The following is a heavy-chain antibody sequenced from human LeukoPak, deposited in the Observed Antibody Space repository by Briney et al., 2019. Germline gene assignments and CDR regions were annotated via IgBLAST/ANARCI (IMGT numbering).Heavy chain of an antibody. J-gene: IGHJ4*02. CDR3: ASKSRYSGYDSEPYFDY. D-gene: IGHD5-12*01. Sequence: SETLSLTCTVSGGSISSGSYYWSWIRQPAGKGLEWIGRIYSSGSTNYNPSLKSRVTMSVDTSKNQFSLKLSSVTAADTAVYYCASKSRYSGYDSEPYFDYWGQGTLVTVSS. CDR2: IYSSGST. CDR1: GGSISSGSYY. V-gene: IGHV4-61*02.